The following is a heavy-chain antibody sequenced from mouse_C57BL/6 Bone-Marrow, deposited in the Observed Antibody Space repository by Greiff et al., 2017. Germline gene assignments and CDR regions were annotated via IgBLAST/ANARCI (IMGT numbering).Heavy chain of an antibody. CDR1: GFTFSDYG. Sequence: EVMLVESGGGLVQPGGSLKLSCAASGFTFSDYGMAWVRQAPRKGPEWVAFISNLAYSIYYADTVTGRFTISRENAKNTLYLEMSSLRSEDTAMYYCARQDYDYVWFAYWGQGTLVTVSA. D-gene: IGHD2-4*01. V-gene: IGHV5-15*01. J-gene: IGHJ3*01. CDR3: ARQDYDYVWFAY. CDR2: ISNLAYSI.